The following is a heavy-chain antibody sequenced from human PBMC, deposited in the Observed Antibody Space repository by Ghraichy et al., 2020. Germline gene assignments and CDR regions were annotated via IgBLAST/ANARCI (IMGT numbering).Heavy chain of an antibody. Sequence: ASVKVSCKASGYTFTSYDINWVRQATGQGLEWMGWMNPNSGNTGYAQKFQGRVTMTRNTSISTAYMELSSLRSEDTAVYYCAREGDSSGYYFGYYGMDVWGQGTTVTVSS. CDR3: AREGDSSGYYFGYYGMDV. CDR2: MNPNSGNT. D-gene: IGHD3-22*01. J-gene: IGHJ6*02. V-gene: IGHV1-8*01. CDR1: GYTFTSYD.